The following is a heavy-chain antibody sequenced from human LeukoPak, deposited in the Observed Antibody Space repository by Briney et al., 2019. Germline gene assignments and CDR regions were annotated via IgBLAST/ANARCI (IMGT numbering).Heavy chain of an antibody. Sequence: PSVTLSLTCTVSGGSISSGGYYWSGLRQHPGKGLQWIGYIYYSGSTNYNPSLKSRVTISVDTSKNQFSLKLSSVTAADTAVYYCARSSSPDYYYYYMDVWGKGTTVTVSS. D-gene: IGHD6-13*01. CDR1: GGSISSGGYY. J-gene: IGHJ6*03. V-gene: IGHV4-61*08. CDR3: ARSSSPDYYYYYMDV. CDR2: IYYSGST.